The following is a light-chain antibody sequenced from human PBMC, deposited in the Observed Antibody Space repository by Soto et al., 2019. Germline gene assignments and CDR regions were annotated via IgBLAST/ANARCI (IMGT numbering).Light chain of an antibody. CDR3: QNYNSAPHT. V-gene: IGKV1-27*01. CDR2: AAS. Sequence: DIQMTQSPSSLSASIGDRAIITCRASQAINNYLAWYQQKPGKVPKLLIYAASTLQSGVPSRFSGSGSGTDFTLTITGLQPEDVATYYCQNYNSAPHTFGGGTKVEIK. CDR1: QAINNY. J-gene: IGKJ4*01.